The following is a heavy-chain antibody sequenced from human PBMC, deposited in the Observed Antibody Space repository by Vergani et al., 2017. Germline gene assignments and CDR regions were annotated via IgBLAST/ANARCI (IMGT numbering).Heavy chain of an antibody. D-gene: IGHD3-16*02. Sequence: QVQLQEWGAGLLKTSETLSLTCGVSGGSFSDYHWSWIRQAPGMGLEWIGEVNHGGSTNYNPSLKSRVSISVDTSKNQFSLQLTSVTAADSALYFCASIARAPTRRNPPPDYWGQGILVTVSS. CDR1: GGSFSDYH. J-gene: IGHJ4*02. CDR2: VNHGGST. CDR3: ASIARAPTRRNPPPDY. V-gene: IGHV4-34*01.